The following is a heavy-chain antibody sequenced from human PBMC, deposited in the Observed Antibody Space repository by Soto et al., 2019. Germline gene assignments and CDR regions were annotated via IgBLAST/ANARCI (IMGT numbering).Heavy chain of an antibody. CDR1: GYTFTDYA. J-gene: IGHJ4*02. CDR2: INAGNGNT. V-gene: IGHV1-3*01. CDR3: AGGAPPNY. Sequence: QVQLVQSGAEVKKPGASVKVSCKASGYTFTDYALHWVRQAPGQRLEYMGWINAGNGNTEYSQNFQGRVTITRDTSATTAYMELRSLTSEDTAVYYCAGGAPPNYWGQGTLVTVSS.